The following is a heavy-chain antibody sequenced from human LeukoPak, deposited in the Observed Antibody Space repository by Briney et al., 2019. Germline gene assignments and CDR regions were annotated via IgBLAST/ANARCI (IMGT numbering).Heavy chain of an antibody. V-gene: IGHV1-18*04. J-gene: IGHJ4*02. Sequence: ASVKVSCKASGYTFTGYYMHWVRQAPGQGLEWVGWISPYNGNTKYKQSLQGRFTMSTDASTTTAYLEMTGLTSDDTAVYYCAREINGAFDYWGQGTVVTVSS. CDR2: ISPYNGNT. D-gene: IGHD3-10*01. CDR1: GYTFTGYY. CDR3: AREINGAFDY.